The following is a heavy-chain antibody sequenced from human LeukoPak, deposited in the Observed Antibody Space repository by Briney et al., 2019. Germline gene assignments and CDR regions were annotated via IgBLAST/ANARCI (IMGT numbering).Heavy chain of an antibody. CDR2: ISGSAYST. CDR3: AKETVAAPPIDY. Sequence: PGGSLRLSCAASGFTFSSYAMSWVRQAPGKWLEWVSAISGSAYSTYYADSVKGRFTISRDNSKNTLYLQMNSLRAEDTAVYYCAKETVAAPPIDYWGQGTLVTVSS. D-gene: IGHD6-19*01. V-gene: IGHV3-23*01. J-gene: IGHJ4*02. CDR1: GFTFSSYA.